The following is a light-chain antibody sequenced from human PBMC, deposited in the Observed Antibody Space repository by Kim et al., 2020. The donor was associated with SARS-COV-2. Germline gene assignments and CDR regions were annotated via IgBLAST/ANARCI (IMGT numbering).Light chain of an antibody. V-gene: IGLV7-43*01. Sequence: PGGASTITYASNTGAVPRGYDPNWFQLKPGQAPKSMIHTASGRHSWTPARFSGSLLGGKAALTLAGVQPEDEAGYYCLLYYGGVWVFGGGTKLTVL. CDR1: TGAVPRGYD. CDR3: LLYYGGVWV. J-gene: IGLJ3*02. CDR2: TAS.